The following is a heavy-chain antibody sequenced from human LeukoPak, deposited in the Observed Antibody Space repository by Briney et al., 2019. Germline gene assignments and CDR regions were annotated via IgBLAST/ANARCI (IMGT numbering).Heavy chain of an antibody. V-gene: IGHV4-39*01. CDR1: GGSISSSSYS. CDR2: IDYSGST. J-gene: IGHJ4*02. CDR3: ARRIAALSFDY. Sequence: PSETLSLTCTVSGGSISSSSYSRGWQRQPQGQGLEWIGSIDYSGSTSYNPSLKSRVTISVDTSKNKFSLKLSSVTAADTAVYYCARRIAALSFDYWGQGTLVTVSS. D-gene: IGHD6-6*01.